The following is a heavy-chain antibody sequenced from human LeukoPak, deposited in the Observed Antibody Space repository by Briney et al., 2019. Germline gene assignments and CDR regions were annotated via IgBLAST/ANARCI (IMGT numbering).Heavy chain of an antibody. CDR3: ARLSDYDVDTSHYMDV. CDR1: VDSISSSSYY. D-gene: IGHD3-22*01. V-gene: IGHV4-39*07. CDR2: IYYSGST. J-gene: IGHJ6*03. Sequence: PSETLSLTCTVSVDSISSSSYYWGWLRQPPGKGLEWIGSIYYSGSTYYNPSLKSRVTISVDTSKNQFSLKLSSVTAADTADYFCARLSDYDVDTSHYMDVWGKGTTVTVSS.